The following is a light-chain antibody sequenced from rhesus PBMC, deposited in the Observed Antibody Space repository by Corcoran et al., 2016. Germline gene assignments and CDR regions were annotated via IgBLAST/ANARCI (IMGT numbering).Light chain of an antibody. CDR1: QGIRNY. J-gene: IGKJ4*01. CDR2: ATS. Sequence: DIQMTQSPSSLSASVGDRVTITCRASQGIRNYLAWYQQKPGKAPKLLIYATSTLQSGVPSRFSGSGSGTDFTLTINSLQPEDSATYYCQQHNSYPFTFGGGTKVEV. V-gene: IGKV1-25*01. CDR3: QQHNSYPFT.